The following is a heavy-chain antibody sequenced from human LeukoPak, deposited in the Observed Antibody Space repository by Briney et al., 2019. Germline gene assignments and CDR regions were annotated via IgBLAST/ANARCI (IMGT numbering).Heavy chain of an antibody. CDR2: IYPGDSDT. D-gene: IGHD6-13*01. Sequence: GESLKISCKGSGYSFASYWIGWVRQMPGKGLEWMGIIYPGDSDTRYSPSFQGQVTISADKSISTAYLQWSSLKASDTAMYYCARMAAAWNNWFDPWGQGTLVTVSS. V-gene: IGHV5-51*01. CDR3: ARMAAAWNNWFDP. J-gene: IGHJ5*02. CDR1: GYSFASYW.